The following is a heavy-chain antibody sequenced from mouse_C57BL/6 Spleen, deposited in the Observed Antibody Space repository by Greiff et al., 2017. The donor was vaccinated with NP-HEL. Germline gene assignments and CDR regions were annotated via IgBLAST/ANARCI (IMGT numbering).Heavy chain of an antibody. CDR2: ISSGSSTI. Sequence: DVRLVESGGGLVKPGGSLKLSCAASGFTFSDYGMHWVRQAPEKGLEWVAYISSGSSTIYYADTVKGRFTISRDNAKNTLFLQMTSLRSEDTAMYYCARVGYYHFDYWGQGTTLTVSS. CDR1: GFTFSDYG. D-gene: IGHD2-3*01. J-gene: IGHJ2*01. V-gene: IGHV5-17*01. CDR3: ARVGYYHFDY.